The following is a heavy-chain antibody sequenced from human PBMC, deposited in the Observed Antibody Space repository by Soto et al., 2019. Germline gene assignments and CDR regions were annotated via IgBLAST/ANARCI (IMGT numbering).Heavy chain of an antibody. V-gene: IGHV4-59*01. J-gene: IGHJ3*02. D-gene: IGHD4-17*01. Sequence: SETLSLTCTVSGGSISSYYWSWIRQPPGKGLEWIGYIYYSGSTNYNPSLKSRVTISVDTSKNQFSLKLSSVTAADTAVYYCASWTKVTTERFDAFVIWGHGIMVTVS. CDR1: GGSISSYY. CDR2: IYYSGST. CDR3: ASWTKVTTERFDAFVI.